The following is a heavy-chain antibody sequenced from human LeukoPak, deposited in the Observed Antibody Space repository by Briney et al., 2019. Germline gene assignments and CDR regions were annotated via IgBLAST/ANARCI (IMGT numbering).Heavy chain of an antibody. V-gene: IGHV3-48*03. Sequence: GSLRLSCAASGFTFSSYEMNWVRQAPGKGLEWVSYISSSGSTIYYADSVKGRFTISRDNAKNSLYLQMNSLRAEDTAVYYCARDVAVAQPIWGQGTLVTVSS. CDR2: ISSSGSTI. CDR3: ARDVAVAQPI. CDR1: GFTFSSYE. D-gene: IGHD6-19*01. J-gene: IGHJ4*02.